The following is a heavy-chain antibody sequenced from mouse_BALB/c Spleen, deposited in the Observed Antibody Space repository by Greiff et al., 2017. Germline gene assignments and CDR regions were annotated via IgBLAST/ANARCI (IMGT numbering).Heavy chain of an antibody. V-gene: IGHV1-82*01. CDR1: GYAFSSSW. D-gene: IGHD2-1*01. Sequence: QVQLKQSGPELVKPGASVKISCKASGYAFSSSWMNWVKQRPGQGLEWIGRIYPGDGDTNYNGKFKGKATLTADKSSSTAYMQRSSLTSVDSAVYFCARVGNSPMDYWGQGTSVTVSS. CDR2: IYPGDGDT. J-gene: IGHJ4*01. CDR3: ARVGNSPMDY.